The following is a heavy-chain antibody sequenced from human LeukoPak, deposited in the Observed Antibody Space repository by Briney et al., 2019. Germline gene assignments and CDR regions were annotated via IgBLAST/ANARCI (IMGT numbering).Heavy chain of an antibody. V-gene: IGHV3-30*01. J-gene: IGHJ4*02. D-gene: IGHD2-15*01. Sequence: GRSLRFSCAASGFSFSGYGMNWVRQAPGKGLEWVAAISNGGNEFYADSVKGRFSISRDTSKNTLYLQMNSLRAEDTAVYYCARRTGDARYCSGYSCFPPDYWGQGTLVTVSS. CDR2: ISNGGNE. CDR1: GFSFSGYG. CDR3: ARRTGDARYCSGYSCFPPDY.